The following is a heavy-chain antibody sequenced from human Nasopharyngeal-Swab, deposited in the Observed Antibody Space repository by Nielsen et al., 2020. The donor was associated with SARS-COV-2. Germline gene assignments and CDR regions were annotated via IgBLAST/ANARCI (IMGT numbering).Heavy chain of an antibody. V-gene: IGHV3-11*04. CDR2: ISSSGSTI. J-gene: IGHJ3*02. CDR1: GFTFSNYY. D-gene: IGHD4-17*01. CDR3: AREEVTTGAFDI. Sequence: GESLKISCAASGFTFSNYYMSWIRQAPGKGLEWVSYISSSGSTIYYADSVKGRFTISRENAKNSLYLQMNSLRAGDTAVYYCAREEVTTGAFDIWGQGTMVTVSS.